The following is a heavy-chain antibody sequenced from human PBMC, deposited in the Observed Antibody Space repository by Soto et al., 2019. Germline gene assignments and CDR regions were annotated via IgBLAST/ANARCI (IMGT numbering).Heavy chain of an antibody. J-gene: IGHJ4*02. D-gene: IGHD4-17*01. V-gene: IGHV3-30-3*01. CDR1: GLTFSNYA. CDR3: ARESSSTVTTGGGGSAKDY. Sequence: QVHLVESGGGVVQPGRSLRLSCAASGLTFSNYAMHWVRQAPGKGLEWVAFISYDGTNRCYPDSVKGRFTISRDNSKNMVYLQMNSRKTEATAVYYCARESSSTVTTGGGGSAKDYWGQGTLVTVS. CDR2: ISYDGTNR.